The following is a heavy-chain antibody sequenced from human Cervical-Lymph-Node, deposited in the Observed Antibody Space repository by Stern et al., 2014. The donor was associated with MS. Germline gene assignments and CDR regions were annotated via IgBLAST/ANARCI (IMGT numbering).Heavy chain of an antibody. CDR2: GIPMLGTP. Sequence: VQLVESGAEVKKPGSSVKVSCRASGDAFGSFSMNWLRQAPGQGLEWMGGGIPMLGTPNYSQKYLGRVTITADESTSTAYMELSSLRSEDTAVYYCARDREWLRRGGYYYAMDVWGQGTTVTVSS. CDR3: ARDREWLRRGGYYYAMDV. V-gene: IGHV1-69*01. J-gene: IGHJ6*02. D-gene: IGHD3-3*01. CDR1: GDAFGSFS.